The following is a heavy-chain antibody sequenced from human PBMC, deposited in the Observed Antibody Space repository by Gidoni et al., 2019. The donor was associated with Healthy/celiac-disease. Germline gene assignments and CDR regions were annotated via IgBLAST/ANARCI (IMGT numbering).Heavy chain of an antibody. V-gene: IGHV1-69*01. CDR3: ARGGSSWHIFDY. CDR1: GCPFSSYA. Sequence: QVQLVQSGAEVKKPGSSVKVSCTDSGCPFSSYAISWVRQAPGQGLEWMGGIIPIFGTANYAQKFQGRVTITADESTSTAYMELSSLRSEDTAVYYCARGGSSWHIFDYWGQGTLVTVSS. CDR2: IIPIFGTA. J-gene: IGHJ4*02. D-gene: IGHD6-13*01.